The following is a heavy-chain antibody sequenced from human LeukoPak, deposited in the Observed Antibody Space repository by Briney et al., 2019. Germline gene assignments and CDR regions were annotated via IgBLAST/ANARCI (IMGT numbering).Heavy chain of an antibody. V-gene: IGHV3-53*01. J-gene: IGHJ6*02. CDR2: IYSGVST. CDR3: ARDRVDTAMVLAPGGPLYYYYGMDV. CDR1: GFTFSSYS. Sequence: PGGSLRLSCAASGFTFSSYSMNWVRQAPGKGLEWVSVIYSGVSTYYADSVKGRFTISRDNSKNTLYLQMNSLRAEDTAVYYCARDRVDTAMVLAPGGPLYYYYGMDVWGQGTTVTVSS. D-gene: IGHD5-18*01.